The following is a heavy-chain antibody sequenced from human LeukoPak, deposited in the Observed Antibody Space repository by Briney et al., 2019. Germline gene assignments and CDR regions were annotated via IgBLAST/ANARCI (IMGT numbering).Heavy chain of an antibody. D-gene: IGHD2-2*01. CDR3: ARDSRAICSSTSCYPH. J-gene: IGHJ4*02. V-gene: IGHV3-30*02. CDR2: IRYDGSNK. Sequence: HPGGSLRLSCAASGFTFSSYGMHWVRQAPGKGLEWVAFIRYDGSNKYYADSVKGRFTISRDNSKNTLYLQMNSLRAEDTAVYYCARDSRAICSSTSCYPHWGQGTLVTVSS. CDR1: GFTFSSYG.